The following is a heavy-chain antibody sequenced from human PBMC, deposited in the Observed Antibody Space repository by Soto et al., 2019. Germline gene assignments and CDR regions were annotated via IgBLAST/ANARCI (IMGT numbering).Heavy chain of an antibody. J-gene: IGHJ4*02. V-gene: IGHV4-30-4*01. Sequence: QVQLQXSXXXXXKPXQTLSXTCTVSGGSISSGDYYWSWIRQPPGKGLEWIGYIYYSGSTYYNPSLKSRVTISVDTSKNQFSLKLSSVTAADTAVYYCARVGGFGATTIDYWGQGTLVTVSS. CDR2: IYYSGST. D-gene: IGHD3-10*01. CDR3: ARVGGFGATTIDY. CDR1: GGSISSGDYY.